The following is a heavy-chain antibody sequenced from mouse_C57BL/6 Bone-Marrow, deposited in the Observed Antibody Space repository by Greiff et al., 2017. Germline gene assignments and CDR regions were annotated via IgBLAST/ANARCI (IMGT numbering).Heavy chain of an antibody. CDR2: LDPENGDT. Sequence: EVKLVESGAELVRPGASVKLSCTASGFNIKDDYMHWVKQRPEQGLEWIGWLDPENGDTEYASKFQGKATITADTSSNTAYLQLSSLTSEDTAVYYCTNYGSSYLYYFDYWGQGTTLTVSS. J-gene: IGHJ2*01. D-gene: IGHD1-1*01. CDR1: GFNIKDDY. CDR3: TNYGSSYLYYFDY. V-gene: IGHV14-4*01.